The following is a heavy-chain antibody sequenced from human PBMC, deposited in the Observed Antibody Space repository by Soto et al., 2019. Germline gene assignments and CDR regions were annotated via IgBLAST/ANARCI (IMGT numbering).Heavy chain of an antibody. CDR1: GYTFTSYA. D-gene: IGHD4-17*01. CDR2: INAGNGNT. CDR3: ARDLDATVEFDY. J-gene: IGHJ4*02. V-gene: IGHV1-3*01. Sequence: ASVKVSCKASGYTFTSYAMHWVRQAPGQRLEWMGWINAGNGNTKYSQKFQGRVTITRDTSASTAYMELSSLRSEDTAVYYCARDLDATVEFDYWGQGTLVTLSS.